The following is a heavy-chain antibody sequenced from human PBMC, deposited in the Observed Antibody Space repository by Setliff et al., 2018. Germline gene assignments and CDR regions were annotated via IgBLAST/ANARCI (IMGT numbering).Heavy chain of an antibody. CDR1: GDSISSSSYY. V-gene: IGHV4-39*01. CDR3: ARLPGYCNGGNCYGYYTVDI. D-gene: IGHD2-15*01. Sequence: PSETLSLTCSVSGDSISSSSYYWGWIRQPPGKGLEWIGSINYSGIAYYSPSLKSRVIVSVDTSKNQFSLKLSSVTAADTAVYYCARLPGYCNGGNCYGYYTVDIWGQGTMVT. J-gene: IGHJ3*02. CDR2: INYSGIA.